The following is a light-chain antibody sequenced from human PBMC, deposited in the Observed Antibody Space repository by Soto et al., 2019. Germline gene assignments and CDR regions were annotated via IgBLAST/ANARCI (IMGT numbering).Light chain of an antibody. CDR3: QQRSNWPLT. CDR1: QGVMRY. CDR2: DAS. Sequence: SGWPQSTDILPLSPGERATLSCRASQGVMRYFIWYQQKPGQAPMLLIYDASNRATGIPARFSGSVSVTDFTLTISFLEPEDFAVYYCQQRSNWPLTFGQGRRLEI. V-gene: IGKV3-11*01. J-gene: IGKJ5*01.